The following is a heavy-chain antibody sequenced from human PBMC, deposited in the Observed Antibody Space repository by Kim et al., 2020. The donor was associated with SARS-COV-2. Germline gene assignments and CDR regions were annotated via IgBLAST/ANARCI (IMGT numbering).Heavy chain of an antibody. CDR1: GFTFSSYG. Sequence: GGSLRLSCAASGFTFSSYGMHWVRQAPGKGLEWVAVISYDGSNKYYADSVKGRFTISRDNSKNTLYLQMNSLRAEDTAVYYCATGVRDDYDYWGQGTLVT. CDR3: ATGVRDDYDY. V-gene: IGHV3-30*03. D-gene: IGHD3-3*01. CDR2: ISYDGSNK. J-gene: IGHJ4*02.